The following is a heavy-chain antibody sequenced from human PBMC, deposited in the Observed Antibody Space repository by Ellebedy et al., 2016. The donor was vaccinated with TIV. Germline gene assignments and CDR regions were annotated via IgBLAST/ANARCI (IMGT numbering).Heavy chain of an antibody. V-gene: IGHV3-48*02. CDR2: IRSSTNSI. Sequence: GESLKISXAASGFTFSTYSMNWVRQAPGKGLEWVAFIRSSTNSISYADSVKGRFTISRDDAENSLYLQMNSLRDEDTAVYYCTRDLFLPVRGGYFGMDVWGQGTTVTVSS. D-gene: IGHD3-10*01. J-gene: IGHJ6*02. CDR3: TRDLFLPVRGGYFGMDV. CDR1: GFTFSTYS.